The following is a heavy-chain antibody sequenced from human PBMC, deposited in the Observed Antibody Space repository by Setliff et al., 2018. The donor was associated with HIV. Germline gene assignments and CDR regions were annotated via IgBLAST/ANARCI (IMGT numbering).Heavy chain of an antibody. V-gene: IGHV4-38-2*01. J-gene: IGHJ2*01. D-gene: IGHD6-19*01. CDR1: GPYSISSGFY. CDR2: IYHSGNT. Sequence: SETLSLTCAVSGPYSISSGFYWGWIRQPPGKGLEWIGNIYHSGNTYYNPSLKSRVTISVDTSKNQFSLKLRSVTAADTAVYYCARTRTIAVAGPPPEWYFDLCGRGTLVTVSS. CDR3: ARTRTIAVAGPPPEWYFDL.